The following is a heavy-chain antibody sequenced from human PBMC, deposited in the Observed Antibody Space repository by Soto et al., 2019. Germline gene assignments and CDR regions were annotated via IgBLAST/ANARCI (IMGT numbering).Heavy chain of an antibody. Sequence: QVQLVQSGAEVKKPGSSVKVSCKASGGTFSSYGIDWVLQAPGQGLEWMGGIIPIFGTANYAQKFQSTVTITADESTSTAYMELSSLRSEDTAVYYCARRAWSVTGDYYYGMDVWGQGTTVTVSS. CDR2: IIPIFGTA. J-gene: IGHJ6*02. V-gene: IGHV1-69*01. D-gene: IGHD4-17*01. CDR3: ARRAWSVTGDYYYGMDV. CDR1: GGTFSSYG.